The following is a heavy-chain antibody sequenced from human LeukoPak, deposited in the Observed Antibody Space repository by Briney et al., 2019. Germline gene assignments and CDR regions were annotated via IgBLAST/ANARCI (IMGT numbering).Heavy chain of an antibody. CDR3: ATSMAQDVDAFHI. CDR1: GFTFTTYD. V-gene: IGHV3-13*01. D-gene: IGHD2-21*01. Sequence: LPGGSLRLSCAASGFTFTTYDMHWVRQATGKGLEWVSAIGTAGDTYYPGSVKGRFTISRDNAKNSLYLQMNNLRAEDTAMFYCATSMAQDVDAFHIWGQGTMVTVSS. J-gene: IGHJ3*02. CDR2: IGTAGDT.